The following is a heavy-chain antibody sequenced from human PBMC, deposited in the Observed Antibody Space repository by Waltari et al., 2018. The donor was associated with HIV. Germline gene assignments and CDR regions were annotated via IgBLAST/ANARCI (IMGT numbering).Heavy chain of an antibody. CDR1: GFTFGDYA. CDR2: ISWNSNSI. Sequence: EVQLVESGGGLVQPGKSLRLSCAASGFTFGDYAMHWVRQAPGTCPEWVSGISWNSNSIFYVDSVKGRFTISRDNAKNALYLQMHSLRPEDTALYYCAKDRFDSSNYADFWGQGTLVIVSS. D-gene: IGHD3-9*01. CDR3: AKDRFDSSNYADF. J-gene: IGHJ4*02. V-gene: IGHV3-9*01.